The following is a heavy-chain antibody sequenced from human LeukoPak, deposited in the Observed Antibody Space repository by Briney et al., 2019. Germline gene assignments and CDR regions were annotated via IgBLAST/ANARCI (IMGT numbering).Heavy chain of an antibody. V-gene: IGHV4-61*02. CDR1: GGSISSSSYY. CDR2: LHTSGST. CDR3: ARDFTMIRGGFDP. Sequence: PSETLSLTCTVSGGSISSSSYYWSWIRQPAGKGLEWIGRLHTSGSTSYNPSLKSRVTMSVDTSKNQFSLNLSSVTAADTAIYFCARDFTMIRGGFDPWGQGILVTISS. J-gene: IGHJ5*02. D-gene: IGHD3-10*01.